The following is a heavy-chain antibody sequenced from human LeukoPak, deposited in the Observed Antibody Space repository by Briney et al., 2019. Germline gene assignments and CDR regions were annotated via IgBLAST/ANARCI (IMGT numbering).Heavy chain of an antibody. CDR1: GFTFSSYG. V-gene: IGHV3-30*03. D-gene: IGHD1-26*01. CDR2: ISYDGSNK. J-gene: IGHJ4*02. Sequence: GGSLRLSCAASGFTFSSYGMHWVRQAPGKGLEWVAVISYDGSNKYYADSVKGRFTISRDNSKNTLYLQMNSLRAEDTAVYYCARVWSHYSFDYWGQGTLVTVSS. CDR3: ARVWSHYSFDY.